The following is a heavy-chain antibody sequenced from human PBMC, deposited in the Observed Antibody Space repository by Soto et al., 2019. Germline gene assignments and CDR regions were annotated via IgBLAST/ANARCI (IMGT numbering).Heavy chain of an antibody. Sequence: PGGSLRLSCSASGFTLSAHYMDLGRQAPGKGLEWVARSRNKDHSYSREYAASVKGRFTISRDDSKNSLYLQMSSLKAEDTAVYYRVRGHRSFDYWGQGTVVTVSS. CDR3: VRGHRSFDY. CDR2: SRNKDHSYSR. CDR1: GFTLSAHY. J-gene: IGHJ4*02. V-gene: IGHV3-72*01.